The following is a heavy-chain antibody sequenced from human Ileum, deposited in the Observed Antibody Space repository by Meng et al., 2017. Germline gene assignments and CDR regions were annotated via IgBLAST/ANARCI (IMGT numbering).Heavy chain of an antibody. Sequence: SETLSLTCAVSGDSVSSNKWWSWVRQPPGKGLEWIGEISHSGPTSYNPSLKSRVTMSVDESKNQLSLKLSSVTAADTAVYYCARHDFYSMDVWGQGTTVTVSS. CDR1: GDSVSSNKW. V-gene: IGHV4-4*02. CDR2: ISHSGPT. CDR3: ARHDFYSMDV. J-gene: IGHJ6*02.